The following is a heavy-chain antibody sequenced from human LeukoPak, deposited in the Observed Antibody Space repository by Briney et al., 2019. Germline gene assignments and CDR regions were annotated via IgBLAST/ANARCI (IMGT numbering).Heavy chain of an antibody. J-gene: IGHJ5*02. CDR1: GFTFSSYS. CDR3: ARDDYGRMGKRINWFDP. V-gene: IGHV3-48*01. Sequence: GGSLRLSCAASGFTFSSYSMNWVRQAPGKGLEWVSYITSSGSTIYYADSVKGRFTISRDNAKNSLYLQMNSLRAEDTAVYYCARDDYGRMGKRINWFDPWGQGTLVTVSS. CDR2: ITSSGSTI. D-gene: IGHD4-17*01.